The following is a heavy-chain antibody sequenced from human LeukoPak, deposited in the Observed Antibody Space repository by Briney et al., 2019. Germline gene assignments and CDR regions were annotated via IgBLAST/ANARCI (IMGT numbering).Heavy chain of an antibody. CDR2: IGASDGGT. J-gene: IGHJ4*02. CDR3: ANAIHSKAVALPFDY. V-gene: IGHV3-23*01. Sequence: GGSLRLSCAASGFAFSNSAMNWVRQAPGRGLEWVSVIGASDGGTYYAVSVKGRFTISRDNSKNTLYLQMNSLRAEDTAVYYCANAIHSKAVALPFDYWGQGTLVTVSS. CDR1: GFAFSNSA. D-gene: IGHD6-19*01.